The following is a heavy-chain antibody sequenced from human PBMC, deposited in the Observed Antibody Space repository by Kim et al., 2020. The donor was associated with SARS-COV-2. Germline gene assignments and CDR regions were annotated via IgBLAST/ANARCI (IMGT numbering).Heavy chain of an antibody. CDR3: ARDSTGYFDS. Sequence: SVKVSCKASGYTFTSNAMNWVRQAPRQGLEWMGWINTNTGNRTYAQGFTGRFVFSLDTSVSTAYLQVSSLKAEDTAVYYCARDSTGYFDSWGQGTLVTVSS. D-gene: IGHD2-8*02. CDR1: GYTFTSNA. V-gene: IGHV7-4-1*02. J-gene: IGHJ4*02. CDR2: INTNTGNR.